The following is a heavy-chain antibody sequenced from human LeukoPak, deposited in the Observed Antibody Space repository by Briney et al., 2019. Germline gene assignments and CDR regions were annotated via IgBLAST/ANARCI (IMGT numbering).Heavy chain of an antibody. CDR1: GFTFSSYS. J-gene: IGHJ4*02. Sequence: GGSLRLSCAASGFTFSSYSMNWVRQAPGKGLEWVSSISSSSSYIYYADSVKGRFTISRDNAKNSLYLQMNSLRAEDTAVCYCARTPLYGGSFDYWGQGTLVAVSS. CDR2: ISSSSSYI. CDR3: ARTPLYGGSFDY. D-gene: IGHD4/OR15-4a*01. V-gene: IGHV3-21*01.